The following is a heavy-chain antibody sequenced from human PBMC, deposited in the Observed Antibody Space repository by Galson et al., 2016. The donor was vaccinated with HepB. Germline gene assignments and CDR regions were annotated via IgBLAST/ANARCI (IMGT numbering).Heavy chain of an antibody. D-gene: IGHD2-2*01. Sequence: SLRLSCAASGVTVSRNYMTWVRQAPGKGLEWVAVIYSGDSTYYADSVKGRFTISRDNSKNTLNLQVNSLRAEDTAVYYCAKDRGGGYCSSTTCYALVFEHWGQGTLVTVSS. CDR1: GVTVSRNY. CDR2: IYSGDST. V-gene: IGHV3-53*01. J-gene: IGHJ1*01. CDR3: AKDRGGGYCSSTTCYALVFEH.